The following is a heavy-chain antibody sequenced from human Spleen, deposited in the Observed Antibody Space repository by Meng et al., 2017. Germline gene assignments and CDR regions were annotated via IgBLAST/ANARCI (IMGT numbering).Heavy chain of an antibody. V-gene: IGHV4-61*02. J-gene: IGHJ3*02. CDR2: IYTSGST. D-gene: IGHD6-13*01. Sequence: SETLSLTCTVSGGSISSGSYYWSWIRQPAGKGLEWIGRIYTSGSTSYNPSLNSRVTMSVDTSKNQFSLKLSSVTAADTAVYYCARETVWQQLVLKAFDIWGQGTMVTVSS. CDR3: ARETVWQQLVLKAFDI. CDR1: GGSISSGSYY.